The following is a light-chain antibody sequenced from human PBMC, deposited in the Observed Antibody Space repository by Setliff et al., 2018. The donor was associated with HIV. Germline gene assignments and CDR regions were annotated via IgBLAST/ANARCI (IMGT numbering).Light chain of an antibody. V-gene: IGLV2-23*02. Sequence: ASVSGSPGQSIAISCTGTSSDVGIYNLVSWYQHHPGKAPKLIIYEVNKRPSGVSNRFSGSKSGNTASLTISGLQPEDETDYYCCSYTTYSTYVFGTGTKVTVL. CDR3: CSYTTYSTYV. CDR1: SSDVGIYNL. CDR2: EVN. J-gene: IGLJ1*01.